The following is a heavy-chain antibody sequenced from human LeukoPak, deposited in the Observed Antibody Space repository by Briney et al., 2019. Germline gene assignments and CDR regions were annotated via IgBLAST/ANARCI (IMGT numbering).Heavy chain of an antibody. Sequence: GASVKVSCKTSGYTFTSYYMHWVRQAPGQGLEWMGIINPSGGSTSYAQKFQGRVTMTRDTSTSTVYMELSSLRSEDTAVYYCEVTGVGYCGSTSCYGAFDIWGQGTMVTVSS. D-gene: IGHD2-2*01. CDR2: INPSGGST. CDR1: GYTFTSYY. CDR3: EVTGVGYCGSTSCYGAFDI. V-gene: IGHV1-46*01. J-gene: IGHJ3*02.